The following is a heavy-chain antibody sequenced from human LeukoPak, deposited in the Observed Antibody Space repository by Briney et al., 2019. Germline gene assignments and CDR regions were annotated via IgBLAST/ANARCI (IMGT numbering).Heavy chain of an antibody. V-gene: IGHV1-46*01. Sequence: ASVKVSCKASGSTFTSYYMHWVRQAPGQGLGWMGIINPSGGSTSYAQKFQGRVTMTRDTSTSTVYMELSSLRSEDTAVYYCARGIGRDYYDSSGYLDYWGQGTLVTVSS. D-gene: IGHD3-22*01. J-gene: IGHJ4*02. CDR2: INPSGGST. CDR1: GSTFTSYY. CDR3: ARGIGRDYYDSSGYLDY.